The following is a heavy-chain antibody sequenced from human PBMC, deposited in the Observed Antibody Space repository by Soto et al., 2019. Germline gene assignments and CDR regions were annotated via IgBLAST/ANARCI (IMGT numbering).Heavy chain of an antibody. CDR3: ARRDCSSTSCYTTSFWYFDL. CDR1: GGSFSRYY. D-gene: IGHD2-2*02. J-gene: IGHJ2*01. V-gene: IGHV4-34*01. Sequence: PSETLSLTCAVYGGSFSRYYWSRIRQPPGKGLEWIGEINHSGSTNYNPSLKSRVTISVDTSKNQFSLKLSSVTAADTAVYYCARRDCSSTSCYTTSFWYFDLWGRGTLVTVSS. CDR2: INHSGST.